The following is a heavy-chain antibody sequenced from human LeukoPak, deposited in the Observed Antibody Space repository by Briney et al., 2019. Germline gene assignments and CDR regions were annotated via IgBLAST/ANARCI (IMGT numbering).Heavy chain of an antibody. CDR2: INPNSGGT. CDR3: ARDRRSSGWYWGLEAFDP. J-gene: IGHJ5*02. CDR1: GYTFTGYY. Sequence: ASVKVSCKASGYTFTGYYMHWVRQAPGQGLEWMGWINPNSGGTNYAQKFQGRVTMTRDTSISTAYMELSRLRSDDTAVYYCARDRRSSGWYWGLEAFDPWGQGTLVTVSS. V-gene: IGHV1-2*02. D-gene: IGHD6-19*01.